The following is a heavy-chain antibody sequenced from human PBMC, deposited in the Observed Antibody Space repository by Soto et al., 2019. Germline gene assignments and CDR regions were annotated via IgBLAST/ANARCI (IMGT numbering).Heavy chain of an antibody. CDR2: IYYSGST. Sequence: QVQLQESGPGLVKPSQTLPLTCTVSGGSISSGGYYWSWIRQHPGKGLEWIGYIYYSGSTYYNPALKSRVTISVDTSKNQFSLKLSSVTAADTAVYYCARWGFWSGYWDYFDYWGQGTLVTVSS. D-gene: IGHD3-3*01. V-gene: IGHV4-31*03. CDR1: GGSISSGGYY. J-gene: IGHJ4*02. CDR3: ARWGFWSGYWDYFDY.